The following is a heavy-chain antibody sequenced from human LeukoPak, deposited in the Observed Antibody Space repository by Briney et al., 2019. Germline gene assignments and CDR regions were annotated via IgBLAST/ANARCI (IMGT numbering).Heavy chain of an antibody. CDR1: GYSISSGYY. D-gene: IGHD3-22*01. CDR2: IYTSGSA. J-gene: IGHJ4*02. Sequence: SETLSLTCTVSGYSISSGYYWSWIRQPAGKGLEWIGRIYTSGSANYNPSLKSRVTISVDTSKNQFSLKLSSVTAADTAVYYCASMYYDSSGYYITDYWGQGTLVTVSS. CDR3: ASMYYDSSGYYITDY. V-gene: IGHV4-61*02.